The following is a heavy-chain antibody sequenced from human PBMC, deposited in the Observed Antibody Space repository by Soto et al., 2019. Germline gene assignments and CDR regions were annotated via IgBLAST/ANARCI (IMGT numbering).Heavy chain of an antibody. CDR2: IYYSGST. J-gene: IGHJ6*02. D-gene: IGHD3-9*01. CDR3: ASGYDILTGYPRGDYYGMDF. Sequence: QLQLQESGPGLVKPSETLSLTCTVSGGSISSSSYYWGWFRQPPGKGLEWIGSIYYSGSTYYNPSLKSPVTISVDTSKKQFSLKLSSVTAADTAVYYCASGYDILTGYPRGDYYGMDFWGQGTTVTVSS. V-gene: IGHV4-39*01. CDR1: GGSISSSSYY.